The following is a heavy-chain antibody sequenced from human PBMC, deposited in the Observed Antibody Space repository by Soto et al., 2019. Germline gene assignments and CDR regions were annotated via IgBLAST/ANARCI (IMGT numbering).Heavy chain of an antibody. CDR3: ARVVPGAGAGCGP. Sequence: QVQLVQSGGEVKRPGASVKVSCKTSGYTFSNYGITWVRQAPGQPLEWLGWISLYSDGTNYAQKFQGRVSMTTDTSTTTANRELGSLRSDDTAVYYWARVVPGAGAGCGPWARGTRATVPP. D-gene: IGHD2-2*01. V-gene: IGHV1-18*01. CDR1: GYTFSNYG. CDR2: ISLYSDGT. J-gene: IGHJ5*02.